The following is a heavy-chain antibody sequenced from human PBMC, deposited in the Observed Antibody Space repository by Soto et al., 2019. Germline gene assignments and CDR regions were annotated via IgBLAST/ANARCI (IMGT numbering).Heavy chain of an antibody. CDR1: GYTFTGYY. CDR3: ARTPRQAAAGTEGMDV. CDR2: INPNSGGT. Sequence: QVQLVQSGAEVKKPGASVKVSCKASGYTFTGYYMHWVRQAPGQGLEWMRWINPNSGGTNYAQKFQGWVTMTRDTSISTAYMELSRLRSDDTAVYYCARTPRQAAAGTEGMDVWGQGTTVTVSS. D-gene: IGHD6-13*01. J-gene: IGHJ6*02. V-gene: IGHV1-2*04.